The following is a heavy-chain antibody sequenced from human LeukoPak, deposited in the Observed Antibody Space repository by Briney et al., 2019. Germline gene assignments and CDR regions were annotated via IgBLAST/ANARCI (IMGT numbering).Heavy chain of an antibody. CDR3: ARHSHYYGSGSFYRDYFDY. CDR1: GGSISAYY. D-gene: IGHD3-10*01. J-gene: IGHJ4*02. V-gene: IGHV4-59*08. Sequence: SETLSLTCTVSGGSISAYYWSWIRQPPGKGLEWTGYIYRSGSTNTNPSLKSRVTISVGASENQFSLKLSSVTAADTAVYYCARHSHYYGSGSFYRDYFDYWGQGTLVTVSS. CDR2: IYRSGST.